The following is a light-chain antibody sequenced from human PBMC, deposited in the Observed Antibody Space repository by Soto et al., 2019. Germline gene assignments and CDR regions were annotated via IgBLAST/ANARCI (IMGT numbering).Light chain of an antibody. CDR3: QQFNNYPPIT. J-gene: IGKJ5*01. CDR2: GAS. V-gene: IGKV3-20*01. CDR1: QSVSSSY. Sequence: EIVLTQSPGTLSLSPGERATLSCRASQSVSSSYLAWYQQKPGQAPRLLIYGASSRATGIPDRFSGSGSGTDFTLTISSLQPEDFATYYCQQFNNYPPITFGQGTRLEIK.